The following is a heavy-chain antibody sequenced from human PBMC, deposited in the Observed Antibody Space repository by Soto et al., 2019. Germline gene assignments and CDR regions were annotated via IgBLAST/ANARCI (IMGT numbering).Heavy chain of an antibody. CDR1: GFIFSNYG. CDR3: ARGRGHTYGEVDN. J-gene: IGHJ4*02. CDR2: IWYDGSDK. Sequence: QVQLVESGGGVVQPGRSLRLSCAASGFIFSNYGMHWVRQAPGKGLEWVAGIWYDGSDKYYPNSVKGRFTISRDNSKNSLYLQMNSLRVEDSAIYYCARGRGHTYGEVDNWGQGTLVTVSS. V-gene: IGHV3-33*01. D-gene: IGHD5-18*01.